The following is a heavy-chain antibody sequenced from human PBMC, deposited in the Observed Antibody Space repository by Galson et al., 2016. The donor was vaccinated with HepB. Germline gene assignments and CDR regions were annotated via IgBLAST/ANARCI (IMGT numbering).Heavy chain of an antibody. D-gene: IGHD2-15*01. J-gene: IGHJ4*02. CDR2: ISGSGDHT. CDR1: GLTFDNHG. Sequence: SLRLSCATSGLTFDNHGLYWVRQTSEGRLEWVSFISGSGDHTTYADSVKGRFTISSDNSKTALYLQMNSLRAEDTALYYCAMIAVRSGYCSGNTCPDYWGQGTLVTVSS. CDR3: AMIAVRSGYCSGNTCPDY. V-gene: IGHV3-23*01.